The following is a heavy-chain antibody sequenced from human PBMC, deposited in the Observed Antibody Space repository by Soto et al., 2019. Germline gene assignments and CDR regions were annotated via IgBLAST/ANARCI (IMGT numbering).Heavy chain of an antibody. CDR1: GGSISSINW. CDR3: ARGGGPDIAYGMDV. V-gene: IGHV4-4*02. D-gene: IGHD5-12*01. CDR2: IYHSGST. J-gene: IGHJ6*02. Sequence: QVQLQESGPGLVKPSGTLSLTCAVSGGSISSINWWSWVRQPPGKGLKWFGEIYHSGSTTYNPSLKSRVTISVDKSKNQFSLKLKSVTAADTAIYYCARGGGPDIAYGMDVWGQGTTVIVSS.